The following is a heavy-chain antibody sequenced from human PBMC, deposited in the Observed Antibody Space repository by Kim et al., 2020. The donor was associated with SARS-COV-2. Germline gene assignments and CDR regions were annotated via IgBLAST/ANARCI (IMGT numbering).Heavy chain of an antibody. Sequence: SETLSLTCIVSAGTISSTNSYWGCIRQPPGKGLQWIGTISYSGRTYYNPSLKSRVAISVDTSKNHFSLNLRSVTAADTAVYYCARHDPRDYYDTSGWSNAFDIWGQGTMVTVSS. J-gene: IGHJ3*02. CDR3: ARHDPRDYYDTSGWSNAFDI. CDR2: ISYSGRT. V-gene: IGHV4-39*01. D-gene: IGHD3-22*01. CDR1: AGTISSTNSY.